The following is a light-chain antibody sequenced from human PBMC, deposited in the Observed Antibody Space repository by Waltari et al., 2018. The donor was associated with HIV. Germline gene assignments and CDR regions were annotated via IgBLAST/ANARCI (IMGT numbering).Light chain of an antibody. J-gene: IGKJ2*01. Sequence: DIVLTQSPGTLSLSPGDRAPLPCRASQSVTSRFLAWYQQNPGQAPRPLVSGASRRASGIPDRVSGSWSGADFALSSNRLEPEDFALYCCDQYGTVMYTFGQGTRLEIK. CDR1: QSVTSRF. CDR3: DQYGTVMYT. V-gene: IGKV3-20*01. CDR2: GAS.